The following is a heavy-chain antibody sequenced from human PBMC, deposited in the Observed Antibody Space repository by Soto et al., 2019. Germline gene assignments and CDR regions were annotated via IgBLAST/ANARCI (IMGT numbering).Heavy chain of an antibody. CDR2: IYWDDAK. CDR1: GFSLSASGVG. D-gene: IGHD3-16*01. J-gene: IGHJ4*02. Sequence: QITLKESGPTLVKPTQTLTLTCTFSGFSLSASGVGVGWIRQPPGKALEWLAIIYWDDAKHYSPSLKSSLTTTKDPSKNQVVLTMTNMDPVDTATYYCAHKGGGDRILDYWGQGTLVTVSS. CDR3: AHKGGGDRILDY. V-gene: IGHV2-5*02.